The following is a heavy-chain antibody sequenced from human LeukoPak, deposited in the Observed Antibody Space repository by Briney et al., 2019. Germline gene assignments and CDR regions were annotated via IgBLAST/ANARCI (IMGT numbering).Heavy chain of an antibody. Sequence: ASVKVSCKASGYTFTYRYLHWVRQAPGQAFEWMGRITPYNGNRNYAKKFQDRVTITRDTSLSTAHMELSSLRSEDTAMYYCARSALYSTKSDYYFESWGQGTLVTVSS. D-gene: IGHD2-2*01. CDR1: GYTFTYRY. CDR3: ARSALYSTKSDYYFES. J-gene: IGHJ4*02. V-gene: IGHV1-45*02. CDR2: ITPYNGNR.